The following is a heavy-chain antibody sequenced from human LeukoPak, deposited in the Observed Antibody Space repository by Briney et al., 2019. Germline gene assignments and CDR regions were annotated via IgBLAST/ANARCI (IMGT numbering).Heavy chain of an antibody. CDR3: ARGLGSVYSSSWYSGYYYMDV. CDR2: MYYSGST. D-gene: IGHD6-13*01. V-gene: IGHV4-39*07. Sequence: SETLSLTCIVSGGSISSNYYWGWIRQPPGKGLEWIGSMYYSGSTYYNPSLKSRVIISVDTSKNQLSLKVSSVTAADTAVYYCARGLGSVYSSSWYSGYYYMDVWGKGTTVTVSS. CDR1: GGSISSNYY. J-gene: IGHJ6*03.